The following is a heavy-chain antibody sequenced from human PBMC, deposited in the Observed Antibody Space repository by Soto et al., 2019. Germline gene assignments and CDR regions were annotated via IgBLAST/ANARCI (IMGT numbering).Heavy chain of an antibody. D-gene: IGHD3-3*01. Sequence: PGESLKISCKVSGYSFTSYWISWVRQMPGKGLEWMGRIDPSDSYTNYSPSFQGHVTISADKSISTAYLQWSSLKASDTAMYYCASERYDFWSGYRAYYGMDVWGQGTTVTVSS. CDR1: GYSFTSYW. CDR3: ASERYDFWSGYRAYYGMDV. CDR2: IDPSDSYT. V-gene: IGHV5-10-1*01. J-gene: IGHJ6*02.